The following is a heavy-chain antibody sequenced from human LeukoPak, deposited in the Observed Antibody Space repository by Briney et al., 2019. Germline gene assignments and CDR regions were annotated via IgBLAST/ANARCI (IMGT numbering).Heavy chain of an antibody. V-gene: IGHV4-59*01. CDR1: GGSISLYY. Sequence: SETLSLTCIVSGGSISLYYWSWIRQPPGKGVEWIGYFYDTRSPKYNPSLEWRVTISVDMSRNQFSLNLTSVTAADTAVYYCARGRGSLPYWGQGTMATVSS. CDR3: ARGRGSLPY. CDR2: FYDTRSP. J-gene: IGHJ4*02. D-gene: IGHD3-10*01.